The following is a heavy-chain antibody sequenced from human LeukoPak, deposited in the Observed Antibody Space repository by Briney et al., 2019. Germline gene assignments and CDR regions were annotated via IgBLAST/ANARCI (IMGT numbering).Heavy chain of an antibody. Sequence: PGGPLRLSCAASGFTFSSYWMHWVRQAPGKGLVWVSRINSDGSSTSYADSVKGRFTISRDNSKNTLYLQMNSLRAEDTAVYYCARNSQYDYIWGSYREYFDYWGQGTLVTVSS. CDR2: INSDGSST. CDR3: ARNSQYDYIWGSYREYFDY. J-gene: IGHJ4*02. CDR1: GFTFSSYW. D-gene: IGHD3-16*02. V-gene: IGHV3-74*01.